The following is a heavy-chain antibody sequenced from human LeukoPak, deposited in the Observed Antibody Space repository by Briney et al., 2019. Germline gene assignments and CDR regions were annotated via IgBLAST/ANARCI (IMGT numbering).Heavy chain of an antibody. CDR1: GGSFSGYY. D-gene: IGHD3-3*01. Sequence: KPSETLSLTCAVYGGSFSGYYWSWIRQPPGKRLEWIGEMHYSGATNYNPSLKSRVTTSADTPKNQFSLKLSSVTAADTAVYYCARGRLEVYAFDIWGQGTMVTVSS. J-gene: IGHJ3*02. CDR3: ARGRLEVYAFDI. V-gene: IGHV4-34*01. CDR2: MHYSGAT.